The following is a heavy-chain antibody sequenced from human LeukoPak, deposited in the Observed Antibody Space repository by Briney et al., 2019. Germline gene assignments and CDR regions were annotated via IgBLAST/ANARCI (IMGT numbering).Heavy chain of an antibody. CDR1: GFTFSSYA. J-gene: IGHJ4*02. D-gene: IGHD3-22*01. V-gene: IGHV3-23*01. CDR2: ISGSGGST. Sequence: TGGSLRLSCAASGFTFSSYAMSWVRQAPGKGLEWVSAISGSGGSTYYADSVKGRFTISRDNSKNTLYLRMNSLRAEDTAVYYCATDRLDYYDSSGYDYWGQETLVTVSS. CDR3: ATDRLDYYDSSGYDY.